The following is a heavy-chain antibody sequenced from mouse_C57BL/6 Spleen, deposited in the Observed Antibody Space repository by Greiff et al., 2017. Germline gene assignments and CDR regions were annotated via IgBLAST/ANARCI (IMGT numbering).Heavy chain of an antibody. V-gene: IGHV1-54*01. J-gene: IGHJ2*01. CDR2: INPGSGGT. D-gene: IGHD1-1*01. Sequence: VQLQQSGAELVRPGTSVKVSCKASGYAFTNYLIEWVKQRPGQGLEWIGVINPGSGGTNYNEKFKGKATLTADQSSSTAYMQLSSLTSEDSAVYFCARSPTTVVATPFDYWGQGTTLTVSS. CDR3: ARSPTTVVATPFDY. CDR1: GYAFTNYL.